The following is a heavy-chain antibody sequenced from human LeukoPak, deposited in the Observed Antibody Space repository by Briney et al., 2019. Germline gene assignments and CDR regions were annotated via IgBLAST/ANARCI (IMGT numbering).Heavy chain of an antibody. D-gene: IGHD2-21*01. CDR3: VSIAGYYFDY. V-gene: IGHV3-30*02. CDR1: GFTLRNYW. CDR2: IRYDGSNK. J-gene: IGHJ4*02. Sequence: GGSLRLSCAASGFTLRNYWMSWVRQAPGKGLEWVAFIRYDGSNKYYADSVKGRFTISRDNSKNTLYLQMNSLRAEDTAVYYCVSIAGYYFDYWGQGTLVTVSS.